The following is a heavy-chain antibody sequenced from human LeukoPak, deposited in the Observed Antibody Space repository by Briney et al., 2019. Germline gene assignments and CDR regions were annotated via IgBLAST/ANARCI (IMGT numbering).Heavy chain of an antibody. D-gene: IGHD3-22*01. V-gene: IGHV1-18*01. Sequence: ASVKVSCKASGYRLSYYGISWVRQAPGQGLEWMGWINTYTGNTNYAQKLQGRVTMTTETSTSTAYMELRSLRSDDTAVYYCARAHPEYYDSSGYNPLDFWGQGTLVTVS. CDR2: INTYTGNT. J-gene: IGHJ4*02. CDR3: ARAHPEYYDSSGYNPLDF. CDR1: GYRLSYYG.